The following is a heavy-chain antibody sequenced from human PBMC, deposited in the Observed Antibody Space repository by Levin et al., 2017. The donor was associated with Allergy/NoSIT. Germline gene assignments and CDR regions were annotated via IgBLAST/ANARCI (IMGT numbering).Heavy chain of an antibody. CDR3: TRDRIMAAAGVDAFDL. Sequence: ASVKVSCKASGYTFSNYAITWVRQVPGQGLEWLGWINSYNGNKNYAQRLQGRVSMTTDTSTSTAYMELRSLRSDDTAVYYCTRDRIMAAAGVDAFDLWGQGTMVIVSS. J-gene: IGHJ3*01. CDR2: INSYNGNK. V-gene: IGHV1-18*01. D-gene: IGHD6-13*01. CDR1: GYTFSNYA.